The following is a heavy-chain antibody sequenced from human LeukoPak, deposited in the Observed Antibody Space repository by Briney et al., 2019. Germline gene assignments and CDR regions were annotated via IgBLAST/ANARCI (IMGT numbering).Heavy chain of an antibody. D-gene: IGHD6-13*01. V-gene: IGHV3-48*01. CDR2: ISSSSGTI. Sequence: GGSLRLSCAASGFTFSTYNMNWVRQAPGKGLEWVSYISSSSGTIYYADSVQGRFTISRDNAKNSLHLQMNSLRAEDTAVYYCARRLTASGKHYFDYWGQGTLVTVSS. J-gene: IGHJ4*02. CDR3: ARRLTASGKHYFDY. CDR1: GFTFSTYN.